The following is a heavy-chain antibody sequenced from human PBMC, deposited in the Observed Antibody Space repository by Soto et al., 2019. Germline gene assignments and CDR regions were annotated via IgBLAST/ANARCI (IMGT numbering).Heavy chain of an antibody. CDR2: IYDSGST. Sequence: QVQLQESGPGLVKPSETLSLTCTVSGASISGNYWSWIRQPPGKGLEWIGYIYDSGSTNYSPSLQSRVTMSVDRSKNQFSLALTSVTAADTAVYFCARYRQGTGWYYLDYWGQGILVTVSS. V-gene: IGHV4-59*01. CDR3: ARYRQGTGWYYLDY. D-gene: IGHD6-19*01. J-gene: IGHJ4*02. CDR1: GASISGNY.